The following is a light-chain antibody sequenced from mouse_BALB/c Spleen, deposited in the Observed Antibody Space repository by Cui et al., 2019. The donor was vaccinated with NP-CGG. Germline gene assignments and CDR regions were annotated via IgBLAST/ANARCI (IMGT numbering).Light chain of an antibody. J-gene: IGLJ1*01. CDR3: ALWYSNHWV. Sequence: QVVVTQESALTTSPGEIVTLTCRSSTGAVTTSNYANWVQEKPDHLFTGLIGGTNNRAPGVPARFSGSLIGDKAALTITGAQTEDEAIYFCALWYSNHWVFGGGTKLTVL. V-gene: IGLV1*01. CDR1: TGAVTTSNY. CDR2: GTN.